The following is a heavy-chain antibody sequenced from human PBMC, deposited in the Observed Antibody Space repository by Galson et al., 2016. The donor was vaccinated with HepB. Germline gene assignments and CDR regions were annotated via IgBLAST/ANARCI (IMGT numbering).Heavy chain of an antibody. CDR1: GYSFTTHW. Sequence: QSGAEVKKPGESLKISCKGSGYSFTTHWIGWVRQMPGKGLEWMGIICPGDSDTRYSPSFQGHVSISADKSLNTAYLQWSSLKASDTAMYYCARLGSRGGYTYWYFDLWGRGTLVTVSS. J-gene: IGHJ2*01. CDR2: ICPGDSDT. V-gene: IGHV5-51*01. CDR3: ARLGSRGGYTYWYFDL. D-gene: IGHD3-16*01.